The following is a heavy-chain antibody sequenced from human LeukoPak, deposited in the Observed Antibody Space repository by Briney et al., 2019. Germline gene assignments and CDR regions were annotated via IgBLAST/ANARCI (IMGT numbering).Heavy chain of an antibody. CDR1: GGSFSGYY. J-gene: IGHJ4*02. Sequence: SETLSLTCAVYGGSFSGYYWSLIRQPPGKGLEWIGEINHSGSTNYNPSLKSRVTISVDTSKNQFSLKLSSVTAADTAVYYCARAGMVFGVVIRFDYWGQGTLVTVSS. D-gene: IGHD3-3*01. CDR3: ARAGMVFGVVIRFDY. V-gene: IGHV4-34*01. CDR2: INHSGST.